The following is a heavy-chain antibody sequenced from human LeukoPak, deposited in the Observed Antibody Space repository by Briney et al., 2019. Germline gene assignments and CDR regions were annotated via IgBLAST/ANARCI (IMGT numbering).Heavy chain of an antibody. CDR1: GFTFSNYD. CDR2: IGTAADT. V-gene: IGHV3-13*01. D-gene: IGHD2-2*01. J-gene: IGHJ4*02. CDR3: ARGLMEYCNHTSCPSDY. Sequence: GGSLRLSCAASGFTFSNYDMHWVRQTTGEGLEWVSAIGTAADTFYPDSVKGRFTISRENDKNSVYLQMNNLRADDTAVYYCARGLMEYCNHTSCPSDYWGQGILVTVSS.